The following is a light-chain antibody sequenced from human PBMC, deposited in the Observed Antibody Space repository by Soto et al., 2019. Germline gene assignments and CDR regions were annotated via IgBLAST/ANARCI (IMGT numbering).Light chain of an antibody. CDR2: GAS. J-gene: IGKJ2*01. CDR1: QSISSSY. V-gene: IGKV3-20*01. CDR3: QQYGSSLGT. Sequence: EIVLTQSPGTLSLSPGERATFSCRASQSISSSYLAWYQQKPGQAPRLLIYGASSRATGIPDRFSGSGYGTDFSLSISRLEPEDFAVYYCQQYGSSLGTFGQGTKLEIK.